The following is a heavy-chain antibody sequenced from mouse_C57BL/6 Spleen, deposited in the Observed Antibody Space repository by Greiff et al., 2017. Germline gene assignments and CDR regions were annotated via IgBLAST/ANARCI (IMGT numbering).Heavy chain of an antibody. CDR2: IDPNSGGT. V-gene: IGHV1-72*01. J-gene: IGHJ4*01. CDR1: GYTFTSYW. D-gene: IGHD1-1*01. CDR3: ARRGDGSSLYYYAMDY. Sequence: QVQLQQPGAELVKPGASVKLSCKASGYTFTSYWMHWVKQRPGRGLEWIGRIDPNSGGTKYNEKFKSKATLTVDKPSSTAYMQLSSLTSEDSAVYYGARRGDGSSLYYYAMDYWGQGTSVTVSS.